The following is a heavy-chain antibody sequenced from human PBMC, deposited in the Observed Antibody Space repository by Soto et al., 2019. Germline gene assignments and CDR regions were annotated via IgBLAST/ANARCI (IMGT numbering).Heavy chain of an antibody. CDR2: ISAYNGNT. J-gene: IGHJ5*02. V-gene: IGHV1-18*01. CDR3: ARECYNGSGPWS. D-gene: IGHD3-10*01. CDR1: GYTFTSYG. Sequence: QVQLVQSGAEVKKPGASVKVSCKASGYTFTSYGISWVRQAPGQGLEWMGWISAYNGNTNCAQKLQGRVTMTTATATSTAYMALWRLGACDTAVYYCARECYNGSGPWSWGQGTLVTGSS.